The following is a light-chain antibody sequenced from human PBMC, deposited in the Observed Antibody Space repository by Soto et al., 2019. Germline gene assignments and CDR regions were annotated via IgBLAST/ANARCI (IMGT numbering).Light chain of an antibody. CDR1: QSVNNN. CDR3: PQYNNLPPDT. CDR2: GAS. Sequence: EIILTQSPASLSVSPGERATLSCRASQSVNNNLAWYQQKTGQAPRLLIYGASTRATGIPGRFRGSGSGTEFTLTITSLQSEDFAVYFCPQYNNLPPDTFGQGTKLEIK. V-gene: IGKV3-15*01. J-gene: IGKJ2*01.